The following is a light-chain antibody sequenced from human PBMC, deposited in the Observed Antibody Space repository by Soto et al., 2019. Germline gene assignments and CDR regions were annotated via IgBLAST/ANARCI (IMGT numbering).Light chain of an antibody. V-gene: IGLV2-14*03. J-gene: IGLJ2*01. Sequence: QSALTQPASVSGSPGQSITISCTGTSSDVGGYNVVSWYQQHPGKAPKFIIYDGRNRPSGVSNRFSGSRSGNTASLTISGLQAEDEADYYCSSYTSSSTVIFGGGTKVTVL. CDR1: SSDVGGYNV. CDR3: SSYTSSSTVI. CDR2: DGR.